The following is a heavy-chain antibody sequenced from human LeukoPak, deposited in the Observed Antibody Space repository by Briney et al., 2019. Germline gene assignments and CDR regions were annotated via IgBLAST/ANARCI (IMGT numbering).Heavy chain of an antibody. J-gene: IGHJ4*02. Sequence: PGGSLKLSCAASGFTFSSYSMNWVRQAPGKGLEWVSYISSSSSTIYYADSVKGRFTVSRDNAKNSLYLQMNSLRAEDTALYYCAKDIYYDSNTVDYWGQGTLVTVSS. D-gene: IGHD3-22*01. V-gene: IGHV3-48*04. CDR3: AKDIYYDSNTVDY. CDR1: GFTFSSYS. CDR2: ISSSSSTI.